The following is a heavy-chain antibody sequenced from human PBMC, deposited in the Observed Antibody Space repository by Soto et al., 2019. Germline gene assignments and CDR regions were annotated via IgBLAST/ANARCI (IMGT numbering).Heavy chain of an antibody. CDR1: GFTFSSYA. Sequence: GGSLRLSCAASGFTFSSYAMSWVRQAPGKGLEWVSAISGSGGSTYYADSVKGRFTISRDNSKNTLYLQMNSLRAEDTAVYYCAKGPVTQKEEYYYYGMDVWGQGTTVTVSS. J-gene: IGHJ6*02. CDR2: ISGSGGST. D-gene: IGHD3-16*01. V-gene: IGHV3-23*01. CDR3: AKGPVTQKEEYYYYGMDV.